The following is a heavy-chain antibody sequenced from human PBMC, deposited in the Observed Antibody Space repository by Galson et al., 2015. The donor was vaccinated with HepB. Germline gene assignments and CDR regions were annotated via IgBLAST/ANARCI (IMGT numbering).Heavy chain of an antibody. V-gene: IGHV4-31*03. D-gene: IGHD2-15*01. Sequence: TLSLTCTVSGGSISSGGYYYCWIRQPPGKGLEWIGYISYSGTTYSTPSLESRVTISVDTSKNQFSLKLSSLTAADSGMYYCARAGRYCSGAHCSSSIDYWGQGTLVGVSS. J-gene: IGHJ4*02. CDR2: ISYSGTT. CDR3: ARAGRYCSGAHCSSSIDY. CDR1: GGSISSGGYY.